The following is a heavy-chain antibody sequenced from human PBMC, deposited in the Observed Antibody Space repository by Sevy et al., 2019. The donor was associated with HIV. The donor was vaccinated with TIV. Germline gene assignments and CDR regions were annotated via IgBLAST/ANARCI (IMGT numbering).Heavy chain of an antibody. CDR1: GGTFSSYA. CDR2: IIPIFGTA. D-gene: IGHD6-13*01. V-gene: IGHV1-69*13. J-gene: IGHJ5*02. Sequence: ASVKVSCKASGGTFSSYAISWVRQAPGQGLEWMGGIIPIFGTANYAQKFQGRVTITADESTSTAYMELSSLRSEDTAVYYCVGERGQQLVLGSGWFDPWGQGTLVTVSS. CDR3: VGERGQQLVLGSGWFDP.